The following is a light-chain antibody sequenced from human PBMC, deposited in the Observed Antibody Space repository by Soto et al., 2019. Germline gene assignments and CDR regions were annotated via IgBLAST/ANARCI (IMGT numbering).Light chain of an antibody. V-gene: IGKV3-15*01. CDR1: PSVSSN. CDR3: QQYNNWPRT. Sequence: EIVMTQSPATLSVSPGERATLSCSASPSVSSNFAWYQQKPGQAPRLLIYGASTRATGIPARFSGSGSGTEFTLTISSLQSEDFAVYYCQQYNNWPRTFGQGTKVEIQ. CDR2: GAS. J-gene: IGKJ1*01.